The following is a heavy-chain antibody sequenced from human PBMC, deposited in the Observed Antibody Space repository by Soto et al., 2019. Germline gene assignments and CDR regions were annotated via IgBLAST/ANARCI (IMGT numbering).Heavy chain of an antibody. CDR2: ISYDGSNK. CDR1: GFTFSSYA. D-gene: IGHD3-22*01. CDR3: ARDFSRAVAGTVSSGHYYAPFDY. J-gene: IGHJ4*02. Sequence: GGSLRLSCAASGFTFSSYAMHWVRQAPGKGLEWVAVISYDGSNKYYADSVKGRFTISRDNSKNTLYLQMNSLRAEDTAVYYCARDFSRAVAGTVSSGHYYAPFDYWCQGTLVTVSS. V-gene: IGHV3-30-3*01.